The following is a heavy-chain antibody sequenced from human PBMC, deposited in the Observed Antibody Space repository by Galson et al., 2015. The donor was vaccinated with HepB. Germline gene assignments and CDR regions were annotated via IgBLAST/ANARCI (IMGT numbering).Heavy chain of an antibody. Sequence: SLRLSCAASGFTVSNNYMNWVRQAPGKGLEWVSVIYSGGSTYYADSVKGRFTVSRDNSKNTLYLQMNSLRVEDTAVYYCASGSKYCLDYWGQGTLVTVSS. CDR2: IYSGGST. V-gene: IGHV3-66*01. CDR1: GFTVSNNY. CDR3: ASGSKYCLDY. J-gene: IGHJ4*02. D-gene: IGHD1-1*01.